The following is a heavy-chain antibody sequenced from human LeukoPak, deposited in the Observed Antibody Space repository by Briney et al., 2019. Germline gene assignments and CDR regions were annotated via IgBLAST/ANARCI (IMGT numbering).Heavy chain of an antibody. CDR1: GFNFSTYR. V-gene: IGHV3-48*02. D-gene: IGHD3-22*01. J-gene: IGHJ4*02. Sequence: GGSLRLSCAASGFNFSTYRMNWVRQAPGKGLEWVSHISSRSSTIYYADTVKGRFTISRDNAKNSLYLQMNSLRDEDTAVYYCATSGRLDSSAYCSRFEYWGQGTLVTVSS. CDR3: ATSGRLDSSAYCSRFEY. CDR2: ISSRSSTI.